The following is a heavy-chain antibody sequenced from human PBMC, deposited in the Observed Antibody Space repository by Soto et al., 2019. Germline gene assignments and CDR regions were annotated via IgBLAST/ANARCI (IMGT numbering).Heavy chain of an antibody. CDR3: ARDHTYYYDSSGYSV. D-gene: IGHD3-22*01. CDR2: IWYDGSNK. CDR1: GFTFSSYG. V-gene: IGHV3-33*01. J-gene: IGHJ4*02. Sequence: GGSLRLSCAASGFTFSSYGMHWVRQAPGKGLEWVAVIWYDGSNKYYADSVKGRFTISRDNSKNTLYLQMNSLRAEDTAVYYCARDHTYYYDSSGYSVWGQGTLVTVSS.